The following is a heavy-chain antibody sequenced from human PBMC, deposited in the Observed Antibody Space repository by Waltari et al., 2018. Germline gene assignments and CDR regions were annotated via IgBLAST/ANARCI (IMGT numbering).Heavy chain of an antibody. CDR3: ARLSASSSSPLGYFDY. D-gene: IGHD6-6*01. CDR2: IYHSGST. V-gene: IGHV4-38-2*01. Sequence: QVQLQESGPGLVKPSETLSLTCAVSGYSISSGYYWGWIRQPPGKGLEWIGSIYHSGSTYYNPSLKLRGTISVDTSKNQYSLKLSSVTAADTAVYYCARLSASSSSPLGYFDYWGQGTLVTVSS. J-gene: IGHJ4*02. CDR1: GYSISSGYY.